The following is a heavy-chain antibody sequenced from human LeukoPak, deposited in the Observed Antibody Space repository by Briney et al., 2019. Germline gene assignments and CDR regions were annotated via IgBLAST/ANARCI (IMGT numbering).Heavy chain of an antibody. CDR1: GFTLSSYA. V-gene: IGHV3-33*01. J-gene: IGHJ4*02. Sequence: GGSLRLSCAASGFTLSSYARHWVRQAPGKGVEGVAVTCSDGSNKNYADSAKGRFTISRGNFKNTVYLQMNSLRAEDTALYYCARGMGGWSINIFDYWGQGTLVTVSS. CDR3: ARGMGGWSINIFDY. D-gene: IGHD6-19*01. CDR2: TCSDGSNK.